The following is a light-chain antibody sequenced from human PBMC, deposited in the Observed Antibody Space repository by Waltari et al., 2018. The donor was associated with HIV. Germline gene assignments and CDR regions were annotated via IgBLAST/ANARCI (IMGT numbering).Light chain of an antibody. CDR2: EFR. V-gene: IGLV2-14*01. CDR1: SDDIGGSKH. CDR3: SACTNTNTLI. J-gene: IGLJ2*01. Sequence: QSALTQPASVSGSPGQSISISCTGTSDDIGGSKHVSWYQQHPGKFPKLILVEFRSRRSGVSNRLSGSKSEKTAALGISGLQAEDEAAYYCSACTNTNTLIVGGGTRLTVL.